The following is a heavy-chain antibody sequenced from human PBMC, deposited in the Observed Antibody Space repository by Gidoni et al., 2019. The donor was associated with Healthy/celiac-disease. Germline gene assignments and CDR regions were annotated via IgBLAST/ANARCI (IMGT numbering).Heavy chain of an antibody. J-gene: IGHJ6*02. V-gene: IGHV3-23*04. CDR1: GFTFSSYA. Sequence: EVQLVESGGGLVQPGGSLRLSCAASGFTFSSYAMSCVRQAPGKGLEWVSAISGSGGSIYYADSVKGRFTISRDNSKNTLYLQMNSLRAEDTAVYYCANFGYEDGVVIGYYGMDVWGQGTTVTVSS. CDR3: ANFGYEDGVVIGYYGMDV. CDR2: ISGSGGSI. D-gene: IGHD3-3*01.